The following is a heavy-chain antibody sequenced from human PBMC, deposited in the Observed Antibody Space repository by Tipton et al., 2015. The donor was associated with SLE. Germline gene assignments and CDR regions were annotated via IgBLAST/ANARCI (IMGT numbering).Heavy chain of an antibody. J-gene: IGHJ4*02. CDR1: GGSISSYY. D-gene: IGHD6-19*01. Sequence: TLSLTCTVSGGSISSYYWSWIRQPAGEGLEWIGRIYTSGSTNYNPSLKSRVTMSVDTSKNQFSLKLSSVTAADTAVYYCARQGRSSGWYNYWGQGTLVTVSS. CDR2: IYTSGST. V-gene: IGHV4-4*07. CDR3: ARQGRSSGWYNY.